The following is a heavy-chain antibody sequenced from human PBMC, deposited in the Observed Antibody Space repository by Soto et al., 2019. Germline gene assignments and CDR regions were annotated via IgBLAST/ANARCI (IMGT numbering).Heavy chain of an antibody. D-gene: IGHD4-17*01. CDR1: GGSISSGGYY. CDR3: ARGPHLQLGAVTTPYYYYYGMDV. J-gene: IGHJ6*02. Sequence: QVQLQESGPGLVKPSQTLSLTCTVSGGSISSGGYYWSWIRQHPGKGLEWIGYIDYRGSTYYNPSLKSRVTIAVDTSKNQFSLKLSSVTAADTAVYYCARGPHLQLGAVTTPYYYYYGMDVWGQGTTVTVSS. CDR2: IDYRGST. V-gene: IGHV4-31*03.